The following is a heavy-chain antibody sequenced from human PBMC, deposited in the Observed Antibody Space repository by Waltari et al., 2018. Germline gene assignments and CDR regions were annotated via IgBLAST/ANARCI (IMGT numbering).Heavy chain of an antibody. CDR2: SSWNSGSI. V-gene: IGHV3-9*01. CDR3: AKVRIPARLLSVVVTDLEFEY. D-gene: IGHD6-6*01. Sequence: EVQLVESGGGLVQPGRSLRLSCAASGFTFDDYAMHWVRQAPGKGLEWVSGSSWNSGSIGYADSVKGRFISSRDNAKNSLYLQMNSLRAEDTALYYCAKVRIPARLLSVVVTDLEFEYWGQGTLVTVSS. CDR1: GFTFDDYA. J-gene: IGHJ4*02.